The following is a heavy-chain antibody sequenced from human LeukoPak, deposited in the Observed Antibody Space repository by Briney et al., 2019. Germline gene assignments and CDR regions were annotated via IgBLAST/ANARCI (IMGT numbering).Heavy chain of an antibody. CDR2: IIPIFGTA. V-gene: IGHV1-69*05. J-gene: IGHJ4*02. CDR3: ARDDVMITFGGVIV. CDR1: GGTFSSYA. D-gene: IGHD3-16*02. Sequence: SVKVSCKASGGTFSSYAISWVRHAPGQGLEWMGRIIPIFGTANYAQKFQGRVTITTDESTSTAYMELSSLRSEDTAVYYCARDDVMITFGGVIVWGQGTLVTVSS.